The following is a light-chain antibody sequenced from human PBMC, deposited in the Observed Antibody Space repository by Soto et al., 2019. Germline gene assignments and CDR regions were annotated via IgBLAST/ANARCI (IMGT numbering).Light chain of an antibody. CDR3: QQYGSSPYT. CDR1: QGISTY. CDR2: AAS. J-gene: IGKJ2*01. Sequence: DIQMTQSPSSLSSSVGDRVTIACRASQGISTYLAWYQQKPGKVPKLLIYAASALLSGVPSRFSGSGSGTDFTLTISRLEPEDFAVYYCQQYGSSPYTFGLGTKVDVK. V-gene: IGKV1-27*01.